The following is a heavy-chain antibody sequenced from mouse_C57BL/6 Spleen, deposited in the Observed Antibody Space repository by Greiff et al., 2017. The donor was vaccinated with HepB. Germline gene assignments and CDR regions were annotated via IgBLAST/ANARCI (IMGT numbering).Heavy chain of an antibody. V-gene: IGHV1-55*01. CDR3: ARKGPYYGSTSFAY. J-gene: IGHJ3*01. D-gene: IGHD1-1*01. CDR1: GYTFTSYW. Sequence: QVQLQQPGAELVKPGASVKMSCKASGYTFTSYWITWVKQRPGQGLEWIGDIYPGSGSTNYNEKFKSKATLTVDTSSSTAYMQLSSLTSEDSAVYYCARKGPYYGSTSFAYWGQGTLVTVSA. CDR2: IYPGSGST.